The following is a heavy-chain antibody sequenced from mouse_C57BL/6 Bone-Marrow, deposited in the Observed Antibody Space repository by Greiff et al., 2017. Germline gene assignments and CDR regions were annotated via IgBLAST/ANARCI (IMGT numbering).Heavy chain of an antibody. CDR3: ARDWIYYDYDWVAY. D-gene: IGHD2-4*01. V-gene: IGHV5-4*01. J-gene: IGHJ3*01. CDR2: VSDGGSYT. CDR1: GFTFSSYA. Sequence: EVQLVESGGGLVKPGGSLKLSCAASGFTFSSYAMSWVRQTPEKRLEWVATVSDGGSYTYYPDNVKGRFTISRDNAKNNLYLQMSHLKSEDTAMYYCARDWIYYDYDWVAYWGQGTLVTVSA.